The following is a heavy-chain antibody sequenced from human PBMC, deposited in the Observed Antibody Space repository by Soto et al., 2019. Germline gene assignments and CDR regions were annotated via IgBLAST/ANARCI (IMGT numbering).Heavy chain of an antibody. CDR2: IIPIFGTA. J-gene: IGHJ4*02. Sequence: VKVSCKGAGEGFSGDAVSWVRQAPGQGLEWMGGIIPIFGTANYAQKFQGRVTITADESTSTAYMELSSLRSEDTAVYYCARERSYESIFDYWGQGTLVTVS. D-gene: IGHD5-12*01. CDR3: ARERSYESIFDY. V-gene: IGHV1-69*13. CDR1: GEGFSGDA.